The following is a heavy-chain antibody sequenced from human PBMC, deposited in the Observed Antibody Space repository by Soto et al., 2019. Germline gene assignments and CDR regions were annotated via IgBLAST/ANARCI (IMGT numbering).Heavy chain of an antibody. D-gene: IGHD2-8*01. J-gene: IGHJ6*02. V-gene: IGHV1-2*04. CDR2: INPKSGGT. CDR1: GYSFTDYH. Sequence: ASVKVSCTASGYSFTDYHIHWVRQAPGQGLECLGRINPKSGGTSTAQKFQGWVTMTTDTSISTASMELTRLTSDDTAIYYCARGDSTDCSNGVCSFFYNHDMDVWGQGTTVTVSS. CDR3: ARGDSTDCSNGVCSFFYNHDMDV.